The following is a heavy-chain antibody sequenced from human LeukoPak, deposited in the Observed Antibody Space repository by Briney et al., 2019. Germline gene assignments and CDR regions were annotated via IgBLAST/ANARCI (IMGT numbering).Heavy chain of an antibody. CDR3: ARVRWYAWYFDL. D-gene: IGHD4-23*01. J-gene: IGHJ2*01. V-gene: IGHV4-34*01. CDR1: GGSFSGYY. Sequence: PSETLSLTCAVYGGSFSGYYWSWIRQPPGKGLEWIGEINHSGSTNYNPSLKSRVTISVDTSKNQFSLKLSSVTAADTAVYYCARVRWYAWYFDLWGRGTLVTVSS. CDR2: INHSGST.